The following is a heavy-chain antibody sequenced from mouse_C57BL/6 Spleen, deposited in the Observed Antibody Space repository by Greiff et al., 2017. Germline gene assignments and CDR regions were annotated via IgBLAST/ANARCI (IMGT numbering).Heavy chain of an antibody. CDR2: IRLKSDNYAT. J-gene: IGHJ3*01. CDR3: TGGSLYDYDGAWFAY. CDR1: GFTFSNYW. Sequence: EVMLVESGGGLVQPGGSMKLSCVASGFTFSNYWMNWVRQSPEKGLEWVAQIRLKSDNYATHYAESVKGRFTISRDDSKSSVYLQMNNLRAEDTGMYYCTGGSLYDYDGAWFAYWGQGTLVTVSA. V-gene: IGHV6-3*01. D-gene: IGHD2-4*01.